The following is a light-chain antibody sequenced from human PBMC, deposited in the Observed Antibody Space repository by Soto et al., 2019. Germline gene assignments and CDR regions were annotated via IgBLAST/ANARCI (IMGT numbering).Light chain of an antibody. J-gene: IGLJ1*01. Sequence: LIQPLSVSAAPGQMVSISCSASSSHISINFVSGYQELPGTAPKLHIYENNMRPAGIPDRFSGCKPGTSATLGIFGFQSGVEADYYGGTWDSSLSVGDFVPGTEVT. CDR1: SSHISINF. CDR2: ENN. CDR3: GTWDSSLSVGD. V-gene: IGLV1-51*02.